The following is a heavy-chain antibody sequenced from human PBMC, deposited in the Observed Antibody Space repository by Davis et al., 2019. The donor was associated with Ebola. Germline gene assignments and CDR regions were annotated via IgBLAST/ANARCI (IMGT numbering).Heavy chain of an antibody. J-gene: IGHJ4*02. D-gene: IGHD6-13*01. CDR2: IYYSGSTT. CDR3: ARLYGTSWPDY. V-gene: IGHV4-59*08. Sequence: SETLSLTCTVSGDSMSSYYWSWIRQPPGKELEWIGYIYYSGSTTNYNPSLKSRVTISVDTSKKQLSLNLSSVTAADTAVYYCARLYGTSWPDYWGQGTLVTVSP. CDR1: GDSMSSYY.